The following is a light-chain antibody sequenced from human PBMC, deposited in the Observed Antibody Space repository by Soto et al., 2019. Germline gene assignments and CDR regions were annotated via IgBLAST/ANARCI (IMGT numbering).Light chain of an antibody. CDR1: QAISHY. V-gene: IGKV1-9*01. Sequence: DIHLTQSPSFLSASVGDRVIITCRASQAISHYLAWYQIQPGKAPKLLIYAASTLQSGVPSRFSGSGSGTEFTLTISSLQPEDFATYYCQHLNDYPYVPFGGGTKVEIK. CDR3: QHLNDYPYVP. J-gene: IGKJ4*01. CDR2: AAS.